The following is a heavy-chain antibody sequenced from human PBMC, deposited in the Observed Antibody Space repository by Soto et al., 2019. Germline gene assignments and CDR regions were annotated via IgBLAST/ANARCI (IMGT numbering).Heavy chain of an antibody. V-gene: IGHV1-69*13. CDR2: IIPIFGTA. J-gene: IGHJ6*02. CDR1: GGTFSSYA. Sequence: ASVKVSCKASGGTFSSYAISWVRQAPGQGLEWMGGIIPIFGTANYAQKFQGRVTITADESTSTAYMELSSLRSEDTAVYYCAQHYYYYYYGMDVWGQGTTVTVS. CDR3: AQHYYYYYYGMDV.